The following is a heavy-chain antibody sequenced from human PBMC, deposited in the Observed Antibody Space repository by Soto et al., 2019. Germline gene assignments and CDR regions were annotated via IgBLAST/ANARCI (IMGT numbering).Heavy chain of an antibody. V-gene: IGHV3-33*01. J-gene: IGHJ6*02. CDR2: IWYDGSNK. D-gene: IGHD2-2*01. CDR3: ARYSAFIVGVPAANISGDYYGMHV. Sequence: PGGSLRLSCAASGFTFSSYGMQWVRQAPGKGLEWVAVIWYDGSNKYYADSVKGRFTISRDNSKNTLYLQMNSLRAEGPAVYYWARYSAFIVGVPAANISGDYYGMHVCGQRTTVTVS. CDR1: GFTFSSYG.